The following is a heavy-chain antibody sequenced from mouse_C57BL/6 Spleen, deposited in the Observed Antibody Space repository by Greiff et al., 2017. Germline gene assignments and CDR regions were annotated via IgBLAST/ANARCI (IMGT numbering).Heavy chain of an antibody. CDR2: IRPYDGDA. Sequence: VQLQQSGAELVRPGASVKISCKGSGYTFTNYAMQWVKQSHAKSLEWIGVIRPYDGDANYNQKFKDKATVTVDKSSSTALMALARLTSEDSAVYYCARKAQNYGGQGTTLTVSA. CDR3: ARKAQNY. V-gene: IGHV1-67*01. J-gene: IGHJ2*01. CDR1: GYTFTNYA.